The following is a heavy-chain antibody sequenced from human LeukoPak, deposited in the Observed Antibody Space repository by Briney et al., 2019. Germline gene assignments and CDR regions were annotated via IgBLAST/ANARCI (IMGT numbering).Heavy chain of an antibody. CDR2: ISYDGSKK. D-gene: IGHD3-9*01. V-gene: IGHV3-30*18. Sequence: PGRSLRPSCAASGFMFSSHGMHWVRQAPGKGLEWVAVISYDGSKKYYADSVKGRFTISRDNSKNTLYLQMNSLRVEDTAVYYCAKGDYYDVLTGRQNWFGPWGQGTLVTVSS. CDR3: AKGDYYDVLTGRQNWFGP. CDR1: GFMFSSHG. J-gene: IGHJ5*02.